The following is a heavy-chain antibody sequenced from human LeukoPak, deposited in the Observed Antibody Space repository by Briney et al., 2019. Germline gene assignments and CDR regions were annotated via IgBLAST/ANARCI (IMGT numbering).Heavy chain of an antibody. V-gene: IGHV3-7*01. D-gene: IGHD6-13*01. CDR2: IKQDGSEK. CDR3: ARAAYSSTWYSRYFDL. CDR1: GFTFSSYW. J-gene: IGHJ2*01. Sequence: GGSLRLSCAASGFTFSSYWMSWVRQAPGKRLEWVANIKQDGSEKYYVDSVKGRFTISRDNAKNSLYLQMNSLRAGDTAVYYCARAAYSSTWYSRYFDLWGRGTLVTVSS.